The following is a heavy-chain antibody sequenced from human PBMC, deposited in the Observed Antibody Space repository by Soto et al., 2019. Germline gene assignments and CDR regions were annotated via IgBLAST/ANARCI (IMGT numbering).Heavy chain of an antibody. CDR2: ISGSGGST. CDR1: GFTFSSYA. J-gene: IGHJ4*02. V-gene: IGHV3-23*01. CDR3: AKGAPVLRFLEWLLLFDY. Sequence: PGGSLRLSCAASGFTFSSYAMSWVRQAPRKGLEWVSAISGSGGSTYYADSVKGRFTISRGNSKNTLYLQMNSLRAEDTAVYYCAKGAPVLRFLEWLLLFDYWGQGTLVTVSS. D-gene: IGHD3-3*01.